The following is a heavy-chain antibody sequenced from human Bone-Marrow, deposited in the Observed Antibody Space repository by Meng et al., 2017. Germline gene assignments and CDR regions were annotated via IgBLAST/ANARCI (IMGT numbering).Heavy chain of an antibody. CDR3: ARGKDSSDYYIFAS. Sequence: VHLVQSGAEVKKPGASVKVSCKASGYTFISSDINWVRQAVGHGLEWLGWMNPNSGTAVYEQSFQGRVTMTRDTSTDTAYLELSSLRSEDTALYYCARGKDSSDYYIFASWGQGTLVTVSS. CDR2: MNPNSGTA. D-gene: IGHD6-25*01. CDR1: GYTFISSD. J-gene: IGHJ4*02. V-gene: IGHV1-8*02.